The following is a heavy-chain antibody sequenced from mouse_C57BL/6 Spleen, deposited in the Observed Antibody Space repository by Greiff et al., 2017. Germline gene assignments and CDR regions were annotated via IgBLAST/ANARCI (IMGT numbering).Heavy chain of an antibody. D-gene: IGHD2-4*01. CDR2: IDPETGGT. V-gene: IGHV1-15*01. CDR1: GYTFTDYE. Sequence: QVQLQQSGAELVRPGASVTLSCKASGYTFTDYEMHWVQQTPVHGLEWIGAIDPETGGTAYNQKFTGKVILTADNSSSTAYMELRRLTSEDSAVYYCTRRGYYDYDGVAYWGQGTLVTVSA. CDR3: TRRGYYDYDGVAY. J-gene: IGHJ3*01.